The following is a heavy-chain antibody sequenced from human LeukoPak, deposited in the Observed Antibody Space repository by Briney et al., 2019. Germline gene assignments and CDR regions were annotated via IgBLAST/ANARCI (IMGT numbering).Heavy chain of an antibody. CDR1: GFTFSSYG. Sequence: PGRSLRLSCVTSGFTFSSYGMHWVRQVPGKGLEWVANINQHGSETYYVDSVKGRFIISRDNAKNSLFLQMDSLTGEDTAVYYCSRGGLYRYSGTSGDYWGQGTLVTVSS. V-gene: IGHV3-7*01. CDR3: SRGGLYRYSGTSGDY. D-gene: IGHD1-26*01. J-gene: IGHJ4*02. CDR2: INQHGSET.